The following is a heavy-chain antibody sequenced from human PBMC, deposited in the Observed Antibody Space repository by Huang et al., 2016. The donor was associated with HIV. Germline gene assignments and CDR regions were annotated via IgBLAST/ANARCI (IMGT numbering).Heavy chain of an antibody. V-gene: IGHV1-3*04. CDR1: GYTFTQYP. CDR3: ATTAFDY. Sequence: QVHLVQSGAEVRRPGASVKISCKTFGYTFTQYPMHWVRPAPGQGLEWVGWINTGNGTTRYAPKVQGRLTSSRDTSASAGCMELTGLTYKDTGVYYCATTAFDYWGQGTLVTVSP. J-gene: IGHJ4*02. CDR2: INTGNGTT.